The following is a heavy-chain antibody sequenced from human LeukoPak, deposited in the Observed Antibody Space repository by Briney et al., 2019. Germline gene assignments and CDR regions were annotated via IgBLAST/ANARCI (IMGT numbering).Heavy chain of an antibody. CDR1: GFTFSSYS. CDR3: ARGRSYYDILTGYYSSAFDY. CDR2: ISSSSSYI. V-gene: IGHV3-21*01. D-gene: IGHD3-9*01. J-gene: IGHJ4*02. Sequence: SGGSLRLSCAASGFTFSSYSMNWVRQAPGKGLEWVSSISSSSSYIYYADSVKGRFTISRDNAKNSLYLQINILRAEDRAVYYCARGRSYYDILTGYYSSAFDYWGQGTLVTVSS.